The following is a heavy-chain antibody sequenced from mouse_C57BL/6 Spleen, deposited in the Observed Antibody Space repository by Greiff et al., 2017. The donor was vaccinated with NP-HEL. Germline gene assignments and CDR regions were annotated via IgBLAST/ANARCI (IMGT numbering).Heavy chain of an antibody. Sequence: QVQLKESGPGLVAPSQSLSITCTVSGFSLTSYGVDWVRPPPGKGLEWLGVIWGGGSTNYNSALMSRLSISKDNSKSQVFLKMNSLQTDDTAMYYCAKHGDYGSSYVDAMDYWGQGTSVTVSS. D-gene: IGHD1-1*01. CDR3: AKHGDYGSSYVDAMDY. J-gene: IGHJ4*01. CDR2: IWGGGST. V-gene: IGHV2-9*01. CDR1: GFSLTSYG.